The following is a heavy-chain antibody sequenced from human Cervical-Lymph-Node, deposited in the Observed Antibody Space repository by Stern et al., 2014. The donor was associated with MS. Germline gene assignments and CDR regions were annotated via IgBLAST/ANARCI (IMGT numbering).Heavy chain of an antibody. CDR1: GGTFSSYA. J-gene: IGHJ4*02. Sequence: VQLVQSGAEVKKPGASVKVSCKASGGTFSSYAISWVRQAPGQGLEWMGGIIPIFGTTDYAQKFQCRVTITADESTFTYSMALSSLRSDDTAVYYCARDAGIQRWTQFDYWGQGTLVTVSS. D-gene: IGHD3-10*01. CDR2: IIPIFGTT. V-gene: IGHV1-69*01. CDR3: ARDAGIQRWTQFDY.